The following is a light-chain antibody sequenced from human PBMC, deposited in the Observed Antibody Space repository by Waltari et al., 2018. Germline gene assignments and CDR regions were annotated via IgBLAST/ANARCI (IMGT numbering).Light chain of an antibody. Sequence: PGQTVTISCSGGNSNIGSNSVDWYQQFPGTAPKLLIYGRNRRPSGVPDRFSGSKSGTSASLAISGLRSEDEADYYCATWDESLNGVVIGGGTKLGVL. CDR1: NSNIGSNS. CDR2: GRN. V-gene: IGLV1-47*01. CDR3: ATWDESLNGVV. J-gene: IGLJ3*02.